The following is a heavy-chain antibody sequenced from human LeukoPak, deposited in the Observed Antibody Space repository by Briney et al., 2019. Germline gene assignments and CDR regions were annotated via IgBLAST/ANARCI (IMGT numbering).Heavy chain of an antibody. D-gene: IGHD3-22*01. V-gene: IGHV4-4*07. CDR2: IYTSGST. CDR1: GGSISSYY. Sequence: SETLSLTCTVSGGSISSYYWSWIRQPAGKGLEWIGRIYTSGSTNYNPSLKSRVTMSVDTFKNQFSLKLSSVTAADTAVYYCARVTMIVASFDPWGQGTLVTVSS. CDR3: ARVTMIVASFDP. J-gene: IGHJ5*02.